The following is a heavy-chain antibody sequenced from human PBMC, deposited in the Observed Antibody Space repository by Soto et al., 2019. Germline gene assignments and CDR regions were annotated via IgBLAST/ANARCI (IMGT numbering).Heavy chain of an antibody. D-gene: IGHD6-19*01. J-gene: IGHJ4*02. Sequence: QVQLVESGGGVVQPGRSLRLSCAASGFTFSTYAMHWVRQAPGKGLAWVAVISYDGSNKYYADSVKGRFTISRDNSKNTLYLQMNSLRAEDTAVYYCARDKSPYSSGWHNRHFDYWGQGTLVTVSS. CDR3: ARDKSPYSSGWHNRHFDY. V-gene: IGHV3-30-3*01. CDR2: ISYDGSNK. CDR1: GFTFSTYA.